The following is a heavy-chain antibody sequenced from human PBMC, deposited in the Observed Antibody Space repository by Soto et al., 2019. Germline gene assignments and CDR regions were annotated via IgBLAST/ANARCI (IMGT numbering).Heavy chain of an antibody. D-gene: IGHD3-22*01. CDR1: GGSISSGDYS. CDR3: ARVRREYDNSGPVDY. V-gene: IGHV4-30-2*01. Sequence: SETLSLTCAVSGGSISSGDYSWNWIQQPPGKGLEWIGYIYYGGSTYYNPSLQSRVTMSVDRSRNQFSLKLNSVTAADTAVYYCARVRREYDNSGPVDYWGQGTLVTVSS. J-gene: IGHJ4*02. CDR2: IYYGGST.